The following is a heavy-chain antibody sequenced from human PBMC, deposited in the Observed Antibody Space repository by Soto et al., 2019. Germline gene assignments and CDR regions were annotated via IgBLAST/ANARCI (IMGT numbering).Heavy chain of an antibody. CDR3: ARDGSFESFDY. CDR2: IKEDGSEK. Sequence: LRLSFAASGFTFSSYWMSWVRQAPGKGLEWVASIKEDGSEKSYVDSVKGRFTISRDNAKNSMYLQMNSLRAEDTAVYYCARDGSFESFDYWGPGNLVTVSS. D-gene: IGHD1-1*01. J-gene: IGHJ4*02. V-gene: IGHV3-7*01. CDR1: GFTFSSYW.